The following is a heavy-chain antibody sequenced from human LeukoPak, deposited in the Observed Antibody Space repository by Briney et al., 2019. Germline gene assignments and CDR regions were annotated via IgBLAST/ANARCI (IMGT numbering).Heavy chain of an antibody. CDR1: GIPFSDYY. V-gene: IGHV3-11*03. D-gene: IGHD6-13*01. CDR2: ISSSSSYT. J-gene: IGHJ4*02. CDR3: AAGTAADY. Sequence: PGGSLRLSCVVSGIPFSDYYMNWIRQAPGKGLEWISYISSSSSYTDCADSVKGRFTISRDNAQNALFLQMNSLRVEDTAVYYCAAGTAADYWGQGTRVTVSS.